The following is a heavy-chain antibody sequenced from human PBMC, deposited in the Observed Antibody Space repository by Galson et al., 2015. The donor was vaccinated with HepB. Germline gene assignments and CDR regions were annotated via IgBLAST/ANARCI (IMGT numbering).Heavy chain of an antibody. D-gene: IGHD3-16*02. J-gene: IGHJ4*02. Sequence: SVKVSCKASGYTFTSYAMHWVRQAPGQRLEWMGWINAGNGDTKYSQKFQGRVTITRDTSASTAYMELSSLRSEDTAVYYCATLAYYDYIWGSYRSFDYWGQGTLVTVSS. CDR3: ATLAYYDYIWGSYRSFDY. CDR1: GYTFTSYA. CDR2: INAGNGDT. V-gene: IGHV1-3*01.